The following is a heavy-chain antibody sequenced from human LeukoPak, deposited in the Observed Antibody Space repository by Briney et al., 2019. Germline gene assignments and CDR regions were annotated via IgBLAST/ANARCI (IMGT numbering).Heavy chain of an antibody. CDR2: ISGSGGST. J-gene: IGHJ3*02. D-gene: IGHD1-26*01. CDR3: AKVSSAVVGAYNI. V-gene: IGHV3-23*01. Sequence: GGSLRLSWAASGFTFSSYAMSWVRQAPGKGLEWVSAISGSGGSTYYADSVKGRFTIPRDNSKNTLYLQMNSLRAEDTAVYYCAKVSSAVVGAYNIWGQGTMVTVSS. CDR1: GFTFSSYA.